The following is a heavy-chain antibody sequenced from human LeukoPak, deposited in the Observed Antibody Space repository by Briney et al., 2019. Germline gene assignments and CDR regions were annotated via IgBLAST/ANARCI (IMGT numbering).Heavy chain of an antibody. CDR3: ARGVNYYDSSGFPFDAFDI. V-gene: IGHV1-46*01. Sequence: ASVKVSCKASGYTFTSCYMHWVRQAPGQGLEWMGIINPSGGSTSYAQKFQGRVTMTRDTSTSTVYMELSSLRSEDTAVYFCARGVNYYDSSGFPFDAFDIWGQGTMVTVSS. CDR2: INPSGGST. D-gene: IGHD3-22*01. J-gene: IGHJ3*02. CDR1: GYTFTSCY.